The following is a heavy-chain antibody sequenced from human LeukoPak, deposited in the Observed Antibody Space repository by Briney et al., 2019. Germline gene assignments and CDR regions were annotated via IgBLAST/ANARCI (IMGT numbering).Heavy chain of an antibody. CDR2: IYYTET. J-gene: IGHJ6*03. CDR3: ARRSADGYYYYMDV. D-gene: IGHD5-24*01. V-gene: IGHV4-59*02. Sequence: SETLSLTCTVSGGSVSNYYWSWIRQSPGKGLEWIGYIYYTETSYNPSLKSRVTISVDTSKNQFSLKLRSVTAADTAVYYCARRSADGYYYYMDVWGKGTTVTVSS. CDR1: GGSVSNYY.